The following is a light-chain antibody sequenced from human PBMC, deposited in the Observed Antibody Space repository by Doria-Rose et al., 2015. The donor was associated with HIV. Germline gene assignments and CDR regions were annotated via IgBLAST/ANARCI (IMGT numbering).Light chain of an antibody. CDR2: DGS. CDR1: QSFSSTY. Sequence: TQSPGTLSLSPGERATLSCRASQSFSSTYLAWCQQKPGQAPSLLIYDGSTRATDITDRFSASGSGTDFTLTINRLEPEDCALYYCHQYGTSWTFGQGTKVEI. CDR3: HQYGTSWT. J-gene: IGKJ1*01. V-gene: IGKV3-20*01.